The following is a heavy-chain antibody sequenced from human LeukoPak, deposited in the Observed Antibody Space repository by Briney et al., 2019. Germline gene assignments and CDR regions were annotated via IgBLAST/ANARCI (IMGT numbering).Heavy chain of an antibody. D-gene: IGHD3-22*01. Sequence: PGGSLRLSCAASGFTFSSYAMHWVRQAPGKGLEWVAVISYDGSNKYYADSVKGRFTISRDNSKNTLYLQMNSLRAEDTAVYNCARDLYYYDSSGYYFAFDYWGQGTLVTVSS. CDR1: GFTFSSYA. CDR2: ISYDGSNK. J-gene: IGHJ4*02. V-gene: IGHV3-30-3*01. CDR3: ARDLYYYDSSGYYFAFDY.